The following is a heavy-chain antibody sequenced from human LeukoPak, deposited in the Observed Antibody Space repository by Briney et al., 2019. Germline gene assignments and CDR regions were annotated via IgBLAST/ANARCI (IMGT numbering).Heavy chain of an antibody. Sequence: SETLSLTCAVYGGSFSGDFWSWIRQSPGKGLEWIGEINHGGSTTYNPSLQSRVTISVDTSKNQFSLKLSSVTAADTAVYYCARQGGYYDILTGYLYYYYYYYMDVWGKGTTVTISS. CDR3: ARQGGYYDILTGYLYYYYYYYMDV. CDR1: GGSFSGDF. D-gene: IGHD3-9*01. CDR2: INHGGST. V-gene: IGHV4-34*01. J-gene: IGHJ6*03.